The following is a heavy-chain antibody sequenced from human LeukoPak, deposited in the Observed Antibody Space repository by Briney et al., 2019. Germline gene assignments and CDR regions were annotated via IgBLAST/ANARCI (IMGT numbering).Heavy chain of an antibody. CDR2: IYSGGST. J-gene: IGHJ4*02. CDR1: GFTVSSNY. V-gene: IGHV3-53*01. Sequence: PGGSLRLSCAASGFTVSSNYMNWVRQAPGKGLEWVSVIYSGGSTYYADSVKGRFTISRDNAKNTLYLQMNSLRAEDTAVYYCAKVPSWQLPLHDIDYWGQGTLVTVSS. D-gene: IGHD2-15*01. CDR3: AKVPSWQLPLHDIDY.